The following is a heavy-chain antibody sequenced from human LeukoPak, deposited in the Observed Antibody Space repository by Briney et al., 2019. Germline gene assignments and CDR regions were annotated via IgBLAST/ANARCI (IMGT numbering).Heavy chain of an antibody. Sequence: GESLKISCKGSGYSFNSYWIGWVRQMPGKGLEWMGIIYLGDSDTRYSPSFQGQVTISADKSINTAYLQWSSLKASDTAMYYCARHPSYTSGWPLDYWGQGTLVTVSS. V-gene: IGHV5-51*01. J-gene: IGHJ4*02. CDR3: ARHPSYTSGWPLDY. CDR1: GYSFNSYW. CDR2: IYLGDSDT. D-gene: IGHD6-19*01.